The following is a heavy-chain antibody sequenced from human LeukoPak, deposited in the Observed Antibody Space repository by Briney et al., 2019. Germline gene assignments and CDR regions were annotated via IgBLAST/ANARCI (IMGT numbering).Heavy chain of an antibody. J-gene: IGHJ4*02. CDR2: ISYDGSGK. D-gene: IGHD3-10*01. CDR3: ASLRSGSGTFYNDY. CDR1: GFTFRNYG. V-gene: IGHV3-30*03. Sequence: GGSLRLSCAASGFTFRNYGMQWVRQTPGKGLEWVTLISYDGSGKYYADSVKGRFSISRDNSKNTLYLQMNSLRAEDTAVYYCASLRSGSGTFYNDYWGQGTLVTVSS.